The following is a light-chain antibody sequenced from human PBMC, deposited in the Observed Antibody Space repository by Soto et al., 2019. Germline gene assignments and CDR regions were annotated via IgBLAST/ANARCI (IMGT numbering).Light chain of an antibody. CDR1: SSNIGSYNL. CDR2: EGS. Sequence: QSALTQPASVSGSLGQSITISCIGTSSNIGSYNLVSWYQHQPGKAPKIMIFEGSKRPSGVSNRFSGSRSGNTASLTISGLQAEDEADYCCCSFAGSGTQYVFGTGTKLTVL. CDR3: CSFAGSGTQYV. V-gene: IGLV2-23*01. J-gene: IGLJ1*01.